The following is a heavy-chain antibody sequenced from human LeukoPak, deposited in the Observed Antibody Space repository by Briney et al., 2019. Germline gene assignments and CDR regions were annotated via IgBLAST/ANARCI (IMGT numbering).Heavy chain of an antibody. CDR3: ASTPRARLSGGSSRGPNAFDI. CDR2: IIPIFGTA. D-gene: IGHD2-2*01. J-gene: IGHJ3*02. V-gene: IGHV1-69*01. Sequence: ASVKVSCKASGGTFSSYAISWVRQAPGQGLEWMGGIIPIFGTANYAQKFQGRVTITADESTSTAYMELSSLRSEDTAAYYCASTPRARLSGGSSRGPNAFDIWGQGTMVTVSS. CDR1: GGTFSSYA.